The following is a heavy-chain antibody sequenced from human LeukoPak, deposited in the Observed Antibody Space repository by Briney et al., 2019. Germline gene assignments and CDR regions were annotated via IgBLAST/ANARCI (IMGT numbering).Heavy chain of an antibody. CDR2: VNSDGSST. D-gene: IGHD5-12*01. CDR1: GFTFSTYW. Sequence: GGSLRLSCEASGFTFSTYWMHWVRQTPGKGLVWVSRVNSDGSSTDYADSVKGRFTISRDNAKNTLYLQMNSLRAEDTAVYYCASLSGGIDYWGQGTLATVSS. J-gene: IGHJ4*02. V-gene: IGHV3-74*01. CDR3: ASLSGGIDY.